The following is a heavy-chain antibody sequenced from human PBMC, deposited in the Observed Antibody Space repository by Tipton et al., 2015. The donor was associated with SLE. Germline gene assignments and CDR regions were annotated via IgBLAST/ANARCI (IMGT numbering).Heavy chain of an antibody. J-gene: IGHJ6*03. Sequence: TLSLTCSVSGVSIGSYYWSWIRQPPGKGLEWIGYIHYSGSTNYNPSLESRLTLSLDTSEKQFSLKLSSVTAEDTAVYYCARAPRYSSGYYYYMDVWGKGTTVTVSS. CDR1: GVSIGSYY. D-gene: IGHD6-19*01. V-gene: IGHV4-59*12. CDR2: IHYSGST. CDR3: ARAPRYSSGYYYYMDV.